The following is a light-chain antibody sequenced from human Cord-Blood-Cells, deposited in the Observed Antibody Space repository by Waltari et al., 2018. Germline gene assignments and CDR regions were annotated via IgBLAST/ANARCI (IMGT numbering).Light chain of an antibody. J-gene: IGKJ2*01. CDR3: QQYNNWPPYT. Sequence: IVMPQTPATLSVSPGERATLSCRARTSVSSNLACYQQKPGQAPRLLIYGASTSATGIPARFSGSGSGTEFTLTISSLQSEDFAVYYCQQYNNWPPYTFGQGTKLEIK. CDR2: GAS. V-gene: IGKV3-15*01. CDR1: TSVSSN.